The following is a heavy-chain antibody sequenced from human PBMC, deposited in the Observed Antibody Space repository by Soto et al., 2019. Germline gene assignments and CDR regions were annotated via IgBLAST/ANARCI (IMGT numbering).Heavy chain of an antibody. V-gene: IGHV3-23*01. J-gene: IGHJ3*02. CDR3: AKDSRLPGFGLLIHAFDI. D-gene: IGHD3-3*01. Sequence: GSLRLSCAVSGFTFNDYAMSCFLQSPVEVLEWVSTISGSLGSAYYAASVEGRFTISGDNSNNTLYLQMNSLRVEDTATYYCAKDSRLPGFGLLIHAFDIWGHGTMVTVSS. CDR2: ISGSLGSA. CDR1: GFTFNDYA.